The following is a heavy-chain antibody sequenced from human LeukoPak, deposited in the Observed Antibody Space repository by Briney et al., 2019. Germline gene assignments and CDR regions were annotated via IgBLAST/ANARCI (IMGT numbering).Heavy chain of an antibody. V-gene: IGHV3-30*18. CDR3: AKDHQLVPDY. Sequence: PGGSLRLSCAASGFTFSSYGMHWVRQAPGKGLEWVAVISYDGSNTYYADSVKGRFTISRDNSKNTLYLQMNSLRAEDTAVYYCAKDHQLVPDYWGQGTLVTVSS. CDR2: ISYDGSNT. J-gene: IGHJ4*02. CDR1: GFTFSSYG. D-gene: IGHD6-13*01.